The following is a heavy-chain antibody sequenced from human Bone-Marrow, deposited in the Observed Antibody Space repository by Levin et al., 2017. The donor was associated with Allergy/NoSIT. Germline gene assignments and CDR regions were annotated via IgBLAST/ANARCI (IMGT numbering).Heavy chain of an antibody. D-gene: IGHD6-19*01. V-gene: IGHV3-30*03. CDR2: ISYDGSNT. CDR3: ARGRSVAGIMDY. CDR1: GFSFSSSD. Sequence: GESLKISCAASGFSFSSSDMHWVRQAPGKGLEWVAFISYDGSNTYYADSVKGRFTISRDNSKNTLYLQMNSPRNDDTAVYYCARGRSVAGIMDYWGQGTLVTVSS. J-gene: IGHJ4*02.